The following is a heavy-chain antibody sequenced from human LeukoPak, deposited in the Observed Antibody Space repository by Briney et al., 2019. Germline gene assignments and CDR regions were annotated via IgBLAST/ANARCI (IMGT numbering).Heavy chain of an antibody. CDR2: IYHSGST. D-gene: IGHD2/OR15-2a*01. V-gene: IGHV4-38-2*02. Sequence: SETLSLTCAVYGGSFSGYYWGWIRQPPGKGLEWIGSIYHSGSTYYNPSLKSRVTISVDTSKNQFSLKLSSVTAADTAVYYCARDKSLGSNDAFDIWGQGTMVTVSS. J-gene: IGHJ3*02. CDR1: GGSFSGYY. CDR3: ARDKSLGSNDAFDI.